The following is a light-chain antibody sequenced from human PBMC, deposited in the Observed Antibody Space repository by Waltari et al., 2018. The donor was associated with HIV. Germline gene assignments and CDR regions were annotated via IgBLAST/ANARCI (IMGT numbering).Light chain of an antibody. Sequence: QSALTQPASVSGSPGQSITISCTGTTSDVGGYNYVSWYQQHPGQAPKVMIFEVNDRPAGVSNRFSGSKSGNTASLTISGLQAEDEADYYCSSFTSSSTLIFGTGTKVTVL. V-gene: IGLV2-14*01. CDR3: SSFTSSSTLI. CDR2: EVN. CDR1: TSDVGGYNY. J-gene: IGLJ1*01.